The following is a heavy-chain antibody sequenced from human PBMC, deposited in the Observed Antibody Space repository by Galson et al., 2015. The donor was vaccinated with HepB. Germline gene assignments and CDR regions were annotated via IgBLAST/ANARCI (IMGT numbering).Heavy chain of an antibody. CDR1: GFTVSSNY. Sequence: SLRLSCAASGFTVSSNYMSWVRQAPGKGLEWVSVIYSGGSTYYADSVKGRFTISRDNSKNTLYLQMNSLRAEDTAVYYCASLYYYDSSGYYPRGDYWGQGTLVTVSS. CDR3: ASLYYYDSSGYYPRGDY. CDR2: IYSGGST. D-gene: IGHD3-22*01. J-gene: IGHJ4*02. V-gene: IGHV3-66*01.